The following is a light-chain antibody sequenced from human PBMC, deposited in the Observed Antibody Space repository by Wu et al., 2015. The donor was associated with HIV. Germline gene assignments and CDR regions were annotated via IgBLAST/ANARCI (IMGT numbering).Light chain of an antibody. CDR2: GAS. J-gene: IGKJ1*01. V-gene: IGKV3-20*01. Sequence: EIVMTQSPATLSLSPGERATLSCRASQSVSSSYLAWYQQKPGQAPRLLIYGASSRATGIPDRFSGSGSGTDFTLTISRLEPEDFAVYYCQQYGSSQWTFGQGTKVEMK. CDR1: QSVSSSY. CDR3: QQYGSSQWT.